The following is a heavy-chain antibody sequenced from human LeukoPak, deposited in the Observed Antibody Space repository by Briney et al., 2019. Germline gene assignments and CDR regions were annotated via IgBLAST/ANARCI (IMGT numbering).Heavy chain of an antibody. Sequence: GGSLRLSCAASGFTFTNYALSWVRQAPGKGLEWVSGIGGSGGSTFYADSVKGRFTISRDNSRTTLYLQMNSLRAEDTAGYYFAKVLFFSDNYGFYFWGQGTLVTVSS. V-gene: IGHV3-23*01. D-gene: IGHD4-17*01. CDR2: IGGSGGST. J-gene: IGHJ4*02. CDR3: AKVLFFSDNYGFYF. CDR1: GFTFTNYA.